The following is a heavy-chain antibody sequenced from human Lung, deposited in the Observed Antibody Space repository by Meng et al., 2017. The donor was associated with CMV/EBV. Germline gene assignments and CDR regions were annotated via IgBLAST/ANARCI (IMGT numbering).Heavy chain of an antibody. J-gene: IGHJ4*02. CDR1: GFTFSSYG. V-gene: IGHV3-30*02. Sequence: GESLKISCAASGFTFSSYGMHWVRQAPGKELEWVAFIRYDGSNKYYADSVKGRFTISRDNSKNTLYLQMNSLRAEDTAVYYCARSERYFDWLPFYYWGQGXLVTVSS. D-gene: IGHD3-9*01. CDR3: ARSERYFDWLPFYY. CDR2: IRYDGSNK.